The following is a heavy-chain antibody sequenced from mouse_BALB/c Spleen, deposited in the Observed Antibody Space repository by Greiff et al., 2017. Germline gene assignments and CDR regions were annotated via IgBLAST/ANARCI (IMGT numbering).Heavy chain of an antibody. D-gene: IGHD2-3*01. J-gene: IGHJ2*01. Sequence: VQLQQSGPELVKPGASVKISCKASGYSFTGYYMHWVKQSHVKSLEWIGRINPYNGATSYNQNFKDKASLTVDKSSSTAYMELHSLTSEDSAVYYCARLGTMMVYWGQGTTLTVSS. CDR1: GYSFTGYY. CDR3: ARLGTMMVY. V-gene: IGHV1-31*01. CDR2: INPYNGAT.